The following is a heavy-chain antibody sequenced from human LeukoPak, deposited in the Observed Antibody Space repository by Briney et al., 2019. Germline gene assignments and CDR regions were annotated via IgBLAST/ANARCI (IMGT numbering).Heavy chain of an antibody. Sequence: SDTLSLTCTVSGGSISSYYWSWIRQPPGKGRECIGYIYYSGSTNYNPSLKSLVTISVDTFKNQFSLKLSPLTAADTAWNYCARQPGGYSYGLYFDYWGQGTLVTVSS. D-gene: IGHD5-18*01. J-gene: IGHJ4*02. CDR2: IYYSGST. V-gene: IGHV4-59*08. CDR3: ARQPGGYSYGLYFDY. CDR1: GGSISSYY.